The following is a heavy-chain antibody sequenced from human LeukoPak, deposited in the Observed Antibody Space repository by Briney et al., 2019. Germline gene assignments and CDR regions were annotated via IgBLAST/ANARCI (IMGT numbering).Heavy chain of an antibody. D-gene: IGHD5-18*01. CDR3: ARDAPGNTALDY. CDR1: GFTFISYW. J-gene: IGHJ4*02. CDR2: INGYGSSK. V-gene: IGHV3-74*01. Sequence: GGSLRPSRAASGFTFISYWMHWVRQAPGKGLVWGSRINGYGSSKDFADSVKGRFTISRDNAKNTLYLQMNSLRAGDTAVYCCARDAPGNTALDYWGQGTLVTVSS.